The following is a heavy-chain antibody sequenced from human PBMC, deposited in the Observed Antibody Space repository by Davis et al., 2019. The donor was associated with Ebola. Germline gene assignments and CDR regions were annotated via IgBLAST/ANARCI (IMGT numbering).Heavy chain of an antibody. CDR2: ITSGSTYI. V-gene: IGHV3-21*01. CDR1: GFTFSNYS. CDR3: ARPALWFGDNCFDP. J-gene: IGHJ5*02. Sequence: GESLKISCVASGFTFSNYSMSWVRQAPGKGLEWVSSITSGSTYIYYADSAKGRFTISRDNAKNTLYLQMNSLRAEDTAVYYCARPALWFGDNCFDPWGQGTLVTVSS. D-gene: IGHD3-10*01.